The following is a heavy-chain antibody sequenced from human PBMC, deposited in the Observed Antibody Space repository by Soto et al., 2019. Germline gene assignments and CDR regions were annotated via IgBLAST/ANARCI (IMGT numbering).Heavy chain of an antibody. V-gene: IGHV4-61*01. J-gene: IGHJ4*02. CDR3: ARDKRWLRSESHFDS. Sequence: QVQLQESGPGLGQPSGTLVLPCPVSCDSGHNGCFFWTWIRQPPGEGLGWIGYIYYRGSTNYNSSLQSRVTMSVDTSKNQFSLKLTSVTAADTAVYYCARDKRWLRSESHFDSWGQGTLVTVSS. CDR1: CDSGHNGCFF. CDR2: IYYRGST. D-gene: IGHD5-12*01.